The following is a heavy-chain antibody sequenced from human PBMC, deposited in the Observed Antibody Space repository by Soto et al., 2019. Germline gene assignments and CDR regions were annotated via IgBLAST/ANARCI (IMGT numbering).Heavy chain of an antibody. V-gene: IGHV3-53*02. Sequence: EVQLVETGGGLIQPGGSLRLSCAASGFTVSSNYMSWVRQAPGKGLEWVSVFYSGGSTYYADSVKGRFTLSRDNSKNTLYLQMNSLRAEDTAVYYCARAQGYNLYGMDVWGQGTTVTVSS. J-gene: IGHJ6*02. CDR2: FYSGGST. CDR3: ARAQGYNLYGMDV. D-gene: IGHD5-18*01. CDR1: GFTVSSNY.